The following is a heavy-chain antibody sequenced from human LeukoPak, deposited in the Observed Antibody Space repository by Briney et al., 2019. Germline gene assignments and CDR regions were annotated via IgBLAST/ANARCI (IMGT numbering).Heavy chain of an antibody. CDR1: GGSISSGDYY. V-gene: IGHV4-30-4*08. CDR3: ARAQQLVLGGWADAFDI. Sequence: SQTLSLTCTVSGGSISSGDYYWSWIRQPPGKGLEWIVYIYYSGSTYYNPSLKSRVTTSVDTSKNQFSLKLSSVTAADTAVYYCARAQQLVLGGWADAFDIWGQGTMVTVSS. J-gene: IGHJ3*02. D-gene: IGHD6-13*01. CDR2: IYYSGST.